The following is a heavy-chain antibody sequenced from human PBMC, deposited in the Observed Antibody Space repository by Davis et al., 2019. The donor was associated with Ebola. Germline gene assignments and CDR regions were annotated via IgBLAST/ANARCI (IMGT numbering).Heavy chain of an antibody. D-gene: IGHD2/OR15-2a*01. CDR3: ARRIRGISRGAIDV. Sequence: PGGSLRLSCAVSGFTFSDFAMGWVRQAPGKGLEWVSYIGGSDEGISYVDSVKGRFTISRDNAKDSLYLHMNSLRDEDTAVYYCARRIRGISRGAIDVWGQGTTVTVSS. CDR2: IGGSDEGI. CDR1: GFTFSDFA. V-gene: IGHV3-11*04. J-gene: IGHJ6*02.